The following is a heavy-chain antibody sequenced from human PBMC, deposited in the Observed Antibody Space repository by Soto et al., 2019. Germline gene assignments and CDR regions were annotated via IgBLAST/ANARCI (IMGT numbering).Heavy chain of an antibody. Sequence: EVQLVDSGGGLVQPGGSLRLSCAASGFTFSNYWMHWVRQAPGKGLMWVSRISSDGSTTNYADSVKGRFTISRDNAKNTVYLHMSSLRVEDTALYYCAGGVRGHYGKDVWGQGTTVTVSS. V-gene: IGHV3-74*01. CDR1: GFTFSNYW. CDR3: AGGVRGHYGKDV. J-gene: IGHJ6*02. D-gene: IGHD3-10*01. CDR2: ISSDGSTT.